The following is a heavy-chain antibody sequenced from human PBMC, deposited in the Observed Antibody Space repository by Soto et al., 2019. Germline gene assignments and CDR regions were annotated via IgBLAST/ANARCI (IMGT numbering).Heavy chain of an antibody. V-gene: IGHV1-24*01. D-gene: IGHD3-10*01. Sequence: ASVKVSCKVSGYTLTELSMHWLRQAPGKGLEWMGVFDPEDGETIYAQKFQGRVTMTEDTSTDTAYMELSSLRSEDTAVYYCATQFLWFGESWSYFDYLGQATLVTV. CDR1: GYTLTELS. CDR2: FDPEDGET. CDR3: ATQFLWFGESWSYFDY. J-gene: IGHJ4*02.